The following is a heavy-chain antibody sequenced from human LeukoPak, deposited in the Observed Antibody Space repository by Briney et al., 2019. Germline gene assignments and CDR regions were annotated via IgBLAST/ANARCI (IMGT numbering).Heavy chain of an antibody. CDR2: IYPGDSDT. D-gene: IGHD3-22*01. V-gene: IGHV5-51*01. CDR3: ARGPTDRYYYNSEDAFDI. Sequence: GESLKISCKGSGYSFTTYWIGWVRQMPGKGLEWMGIIYPGDSDTRYSPSFQGQVTISADKSISTAYLQWSSLKASDTAMYYCARGPTDRYYYNSEDAFDIWGQGTMVTVSS. CDR1: GYSFTTYW. J-gene: IGHJ3*02.